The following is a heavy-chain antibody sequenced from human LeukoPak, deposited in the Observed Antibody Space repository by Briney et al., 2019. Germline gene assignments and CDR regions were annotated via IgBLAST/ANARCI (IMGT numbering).Heavy chain of an antibody. Sequence: GGSLRLSCAASGFTFSSYAMPWVRQAPGKGLEWVAVISYDGSNKYYADSVKGRFTISRDNSKNTLYLQMNSLRAEDTAVYYCARARGFWSGYYDYWGQGTLVTVSS. J-gene: IGHJ4*02. D-gene: IGHD3-3*01. V-gene: IGHV3-30-3*01. CDR1: GFTFSSYA. CDR3: ARARGFWSGYYDY. CDR2: ISYDGSNK.